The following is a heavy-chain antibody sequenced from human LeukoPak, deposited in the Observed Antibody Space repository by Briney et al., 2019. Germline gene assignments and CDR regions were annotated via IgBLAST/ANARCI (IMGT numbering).Heavy chain of an antibody. J-gene: IGHJ3*02. CDR2: ILSASSYT. D-gene: IGHD3-10*01. V-gene: IGHV3-21*01. CDR1: GFTFSIYC. CDR3: AKALPWMWFGELYQDDAFDI. Sequence: GGCLGLSSPLDGFTFSIYCIDWVRQAPGEGLEWVSSILSASSYTYYAGSVNGRFTISRDNSKNTLYLQMNSLRAKDTAVYYCAKALPWMWFGELYQDDAFDIWGQGTLVTVSS.